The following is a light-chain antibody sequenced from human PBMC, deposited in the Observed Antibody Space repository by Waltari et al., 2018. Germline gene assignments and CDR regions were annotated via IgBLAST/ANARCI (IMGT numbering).Light chain of an antibody. V-gene: IGLV3-19*01. Sequence: TQDPAVSVAVGQTVRITCQGDSLRSYYASWYRQRPGQAPILVMYDKNNRPSGVPDLFPGSSSDNTASLTITGAQAEDEAYYYCHSRDASGVGGTFGGGTKLTVL. CDR3: HSRDASGVGGT. CDR1: SLRSYY. CDR2: DKN. J-gene: IGLJ2*01.